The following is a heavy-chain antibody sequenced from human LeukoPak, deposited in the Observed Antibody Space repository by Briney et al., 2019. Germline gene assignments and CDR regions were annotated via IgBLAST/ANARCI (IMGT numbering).Heavy chain of an antibody. CDR2: INPSGGST. Sequence: ASVKVSCKASGYTFTSYYMHWGRQAPGQGLEWMGIINPSGGSTSYAQKFQGRVTMTRDTSTSTVYMELSSLRSEDTAVYYCARVQYSGYDFDYWGQGTLVTVSS. D-gene: IGHD5-12*01. CDR3: ARVQYSGYDFDY. J-gene: IGHJ4*02. CDR1: GYTFTSYY. V-gene: IGHV1-46*01.